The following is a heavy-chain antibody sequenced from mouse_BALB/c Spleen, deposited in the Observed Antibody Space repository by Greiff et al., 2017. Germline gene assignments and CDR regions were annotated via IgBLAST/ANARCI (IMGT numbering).Heavy chain of an antibody. CDR3: ARATGTRVMDY. V-gene: IGHV5-17*02. Sequence: EVKLVESGGGLVQPGGSRKLSCAASGFTFSSFGMHWVRQAPEKGLEWVAYISSGSSTIYYADTVKGRFTISRDNPKNTLFLQMTSLRSEDTAMYYCARATGTRVMDYWGQGTSVTVSS. J-gene: IGHJ4*01. CDR2: ISSGSSTI. CDR1: GFTFSSFG. D-gene: IGHD4-1*02.